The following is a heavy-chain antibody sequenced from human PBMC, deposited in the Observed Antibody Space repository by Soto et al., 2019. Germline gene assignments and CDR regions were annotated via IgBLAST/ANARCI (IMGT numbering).Heavy chain of an antibody. CDR3: ARDMLGPRAFDY. J-gene: IGHJ4*02. CDR1: GFTFSSHW. CDR2: ISTDGSRT. Sequence: EVQLVESGGGIVQPWGSLRLSCSVSGFTFSSHWMHWVRQAPGKGLVWVSRISTDGSRTTYADSVKGRVTISRDNAKNTLYLDMSSLRAEDTAVYYCARDMLGPRAFDYWGQGTLVTVSS. V-gene: IGHV3-74*01. D-gene: IGHD3-10*02.